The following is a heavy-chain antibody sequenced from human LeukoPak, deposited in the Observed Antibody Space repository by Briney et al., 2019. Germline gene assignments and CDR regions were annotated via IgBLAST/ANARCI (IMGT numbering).Heavy chain of an antibody. D-gene: IGHD4-11*01. CDR1: GGSISSSSYS. J-gene: IGHJ4*02. CDR2: IYYSGST. V-gene: IGHV4-39*01. CDR3: AGTTSGNYPFDY. Sequence: PSETLSLTCTVSGGSISSSSYSWGWIRQPPGKGLEWIGSIYYSGSTYYNPSLKSRVTISVDTSKNQFSPKLSSVTAADTAVYYCAGTTSGNYPFDYWGQGTLVTVSS.